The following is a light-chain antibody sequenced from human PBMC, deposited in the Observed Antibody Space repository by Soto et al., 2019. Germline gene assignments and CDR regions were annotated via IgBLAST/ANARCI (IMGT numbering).Light chain of an antibody. Sequence: DIQMTQSPSSLSASVGDRVTITCRASQSISVYLNWYQQKPGKAPKLLISVASTLQSGVPSRFSGSGSGTDFTLTIISLQPEDFATYYCQQSYSTPRTFGQGTRVEIK. CDR1: QSISVY. CDR3: QQSYSTPRT. V-gene: IGKV1-39*01. CDR2: VAS. J-gene: IGKJ1*01.